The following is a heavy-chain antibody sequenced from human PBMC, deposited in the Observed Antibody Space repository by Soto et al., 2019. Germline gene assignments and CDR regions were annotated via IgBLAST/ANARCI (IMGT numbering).Heavy chain of an antibody. CDR1: GYTFTSYG. Sequence: ASVKVSCKASGYTFTSYGISWVRQAPGRGLERMGWISAYNGNTNYAQKLQGRVTMTTDTSTSTAYMELRSLRSDDTAVYYCAKAHVMVVAGSTFDYWGHGTLVTVSS. D-gene: IGHD6-19*01. J-gene: IGHJ4*01. CDR2: ISAYNGNT. V-gene: IGHV1-18*04. CDR3: AKAHVMVVAGSTFDY.